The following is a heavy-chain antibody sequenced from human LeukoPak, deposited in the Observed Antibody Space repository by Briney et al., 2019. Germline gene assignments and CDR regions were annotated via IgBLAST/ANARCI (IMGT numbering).Heavy chain of an antibody. CDR2: ICTSSSYI. J-gene: IGHJ4*02. V-gene: IGHV3-21*01. CDR1: GFAFSSYS. CDR3: ARDGRFWEFDY. D-gene: IGHD3-10*01. Sequence: GGSLRLSCAASGFAFSSYSMNWVRQAPGKGLEWVSSICTSSSYISHADSVKGRFTISRDNAKNSLFLQVNSLRAEDTAVYYCARDGRFWEFDYWGQGTLVTVPS.